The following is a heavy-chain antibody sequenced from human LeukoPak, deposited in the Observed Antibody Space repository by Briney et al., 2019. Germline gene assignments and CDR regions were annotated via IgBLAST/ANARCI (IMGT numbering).Heavy chain of an antibody. CDR2: IIPIFGTA. Sequence: ASVTVSFKASGGTFTSYAISWVRQAPGQGLEWMGGIIPIFGTASYAQKFQGRVTITADESTSTAYMELSSLRSEDTAVYYCASWGTMIVVATDAFDIWGQGTMVTVSS. CDR1: GGTFTSYA. D-gene: IGHD3-22*01. CDR3: ASWGTMIVVATDAFDI. V-gene: IGHV1-69*13. J-gene: IGHJ3*02.